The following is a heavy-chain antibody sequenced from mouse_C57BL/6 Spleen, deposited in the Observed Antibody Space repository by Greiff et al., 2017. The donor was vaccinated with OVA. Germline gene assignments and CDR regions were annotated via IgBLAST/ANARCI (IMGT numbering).Heavy chain of an antibody. V-gene: IGHV10-1*01. CDR3: VRHYYDYDGFAY. J-gene: IGHJ3*01. Sequence: EVKVVESGGGLVQPKGSLKLSCAASGFSFNTYAMNWVRQAPGKGLEWVARIRSKSNNYATYYADSVKDRFTISRDDSQSMLYLQMNNLKTEDTAMYYCVRHYYDYDGFAYWGQGTLVTVSA. CDR1: GFSFNTYA. CDR2: IRSKSNNYAT. D-gene: IGHD2-4*01.